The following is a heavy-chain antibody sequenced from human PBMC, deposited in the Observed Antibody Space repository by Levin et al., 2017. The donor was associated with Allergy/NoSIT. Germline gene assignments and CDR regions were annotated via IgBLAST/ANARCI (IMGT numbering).Heavy chain of an antibody. D-gene: IGHD3-22*01. CDR1: GFTFSSYS. J-gene: IGHJ4*02. CDR2: ISSSSTYI. Sequence: GGSLRLSCAASGFTFSSYSMIWVRQAPGKGLEWVSSISSSSTYIYYADSMKGRFTISRDNAKNSLFLQMNSLRAEDTAVYYCARDHSDYYDSSGYYYIDYWGQGTLVTVSS. V-gene: IGHV3-21*01. CDR3: ARDHSDYYDSSGYYYIDY.